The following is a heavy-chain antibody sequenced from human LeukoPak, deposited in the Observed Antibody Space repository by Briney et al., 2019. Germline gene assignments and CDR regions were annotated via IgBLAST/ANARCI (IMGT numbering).Heavy chain of an antibody. D-gene: IGHD1-26*01. CDR1: GYTFSSYW. J-gene: IGHJ6*02. Sequence: GETLKISWQTSGYTFSSYWIAWVRQMPGKGLEWIGIIYPADSATKYSPSFQGQVIISADKSLTTAYLQWSSLKASDTAIYYCARHAAPGGAFFYYAVDVWGQGTTVVVSS. CDR3: ARHAAPGGAFFYYAVDV. V-gene: IGHV5-51*01. CDR2: IYPADSAT.